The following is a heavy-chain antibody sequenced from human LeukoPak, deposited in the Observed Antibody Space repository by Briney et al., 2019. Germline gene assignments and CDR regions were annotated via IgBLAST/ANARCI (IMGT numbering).Heavy chain of an antibody. J-gene: IGHJ4*02. CDR3: ARASSTSCHF. D-gene: IGHD2-2*01. Sequence: GGSLRLSCAASGFAFSSYWMHWVRQAPGKGLVWVSRIHSDGSTNYADSVKGRFTISRNNAKNTLYLQMNSLRAEDTAVYYCARASSTSCHFWGQGTLVTVSS. CDR1: GFAFSSYW. CDR2: IHSDGST. V-gene: IGHV3-74*01.